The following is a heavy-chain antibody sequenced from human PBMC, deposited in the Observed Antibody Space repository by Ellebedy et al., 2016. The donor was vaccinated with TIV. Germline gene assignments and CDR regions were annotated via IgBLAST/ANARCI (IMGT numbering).Heavy chain of an antibody. CDR2: IYYSGST. CDR3: ARGRGYRVLY. J-gene: IGHJ4*02. CDR1: GGSISSSSYY. V-gene: IGHV4-39*01. D-gene: IGHD6-25*01. Sequence: MPSETLSLTCTVSGGSISSSSYYWGWIRQPPGKGLEWIGSIYYSGSTYYNPSLNSRATMSVDTSKSQFSLNVTSVTAADTAVYYCARGRGYRVLYWGQGTLVTVSS.